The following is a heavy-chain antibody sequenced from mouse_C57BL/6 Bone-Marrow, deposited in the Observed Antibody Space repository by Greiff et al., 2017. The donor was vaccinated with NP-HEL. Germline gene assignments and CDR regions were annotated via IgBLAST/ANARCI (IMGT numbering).Heavy chain of an antibody. Sequence: VQLQQSGPVLVKPGASVKMSCKASGYTFTDYYMNWVKQSHGKSLEWIGVINPYNGGTSYNQKFKGKATLTVDKSSSTAYMELNSLTSEDSAVYYCARGFITTVERDYWGQGTSVTVSS. CDR1: GYTFTDYY. J-gene: IGHJ4*01. V-gene: IGHV1-19*01. CDR3: ARGFITTVERDY. D-gene: IGHD1-1*01. CDR2: INPYNGGT.